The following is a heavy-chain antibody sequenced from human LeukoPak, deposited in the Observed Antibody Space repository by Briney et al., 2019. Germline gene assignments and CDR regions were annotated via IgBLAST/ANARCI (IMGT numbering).Heavy chain of an antibody. V-gene: IGHV3-21*01. CDR2: ISSSSSYI. Sequence: GGSLRLSCAASGFTFSSYSMNWVRQAPGKGLEWVSSISSSSSYIYYADSVKGRFTISRDNAKNSLYLQMNSLRAEDTAVYYCARDGILGATTGEYTYYMDVWGKGPTVTVSS. CDR1: GFTFSSYS. D-gene: IGHD1-26*01. CDR3: ARDGILGATTGEYTYYMDV. J-gene: IGHJ6*03.